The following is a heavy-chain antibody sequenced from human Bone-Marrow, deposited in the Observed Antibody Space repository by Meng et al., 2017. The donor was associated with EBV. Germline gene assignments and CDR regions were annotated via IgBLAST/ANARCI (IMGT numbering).Heavy chain of an antibody. CDR3: AMGPDNAKTGY. V-gene: IGHV4-34*01. D-gene: IGHD1-14*01. J-gene: IGHJ4*02. CDR2: INHGGST. CDR1: GGSFSGYY. Sequence: VQLQQWGAGLLKPSETLSLTCAVYGGSFSGYYWSWIRQAPGKGLEWIGEINHGGSTNYNPSLKSRVIISVDTSKNQFSLRLRSVTATDTAVYYCAMGPDNAKTGYWGQGTLVTVSS.